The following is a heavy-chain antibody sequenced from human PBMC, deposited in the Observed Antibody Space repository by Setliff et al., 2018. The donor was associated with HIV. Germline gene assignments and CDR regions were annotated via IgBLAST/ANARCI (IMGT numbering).Heavy chain of an antibody. V-gene: IGHV3-66*02. J-gene: IGHJ4*02. D-gene: IGHD6-25*01. CDR1: GFTLSNTY. CDR3: ARVLPYNSALDN. CDR2: LYGSGDS. Sequence: GGSLRLSCAASGFTLSNTYMAWVRQAPGKRPEWVSTLYGSGDSYHADSVKGRFTLSRDTSKNTMDLQMNSLRREDTAVYYCARVLPYNSALDNWGQGTLVTVSS.